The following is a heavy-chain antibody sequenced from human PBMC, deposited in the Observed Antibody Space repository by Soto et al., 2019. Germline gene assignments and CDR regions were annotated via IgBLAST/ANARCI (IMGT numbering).Heavy chain of an antibody. CDR1: GFTFSSYA. D-gene: IGHD3-3*01. CDR2: ISGSGGST. J-gene: IGHJ4*02. V-gene: IGHV3-23*01. CDR3: AKDPAFLRFLEWLLYFDY. Sequence: GGSLRLSCAASGFTFSSYAMSWVRQAPGKGLEWVSAISGSGGSTYYADSVKGRFTISRDNSKNTLYLQMNSLRAEDTAVYYCAKDPAFLRFLEWLLYFDYWGQGTLVTVSS.